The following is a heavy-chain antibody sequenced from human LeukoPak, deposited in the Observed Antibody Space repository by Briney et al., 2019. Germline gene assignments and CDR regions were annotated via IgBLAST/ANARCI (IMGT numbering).Heavy chain of an antibody. CDR3: AKTQGYYDA. D-gene: IGHD2-15*01. V-gene: IGHV3-23*01. J-gene: IGHJ5*02. Sequence: GGSLRLSCAASGFTFSSCAMSWVRQAPGKGLEWVSAISGSGGSTYYAASVKGRFTISRDNSKNTLYLQMNSLRADDTAVYYCAKTQGYYDAWGQGALVTVSS. CDR2: ISGSGGST. CDR1: GFTFSSCA.